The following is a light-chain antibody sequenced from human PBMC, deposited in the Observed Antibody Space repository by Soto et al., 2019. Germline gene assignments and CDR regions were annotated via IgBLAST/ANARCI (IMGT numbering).Light chain of an antibody. CDR3: QSYDSSLSGVV. J-gene: IGLJ2*01. V-gene: IGLV1-40*01. CDR2: GNS. Sequence: QSVLTQPPSVSGAPGQRVTISCTGSSSNIGAGYDVHWYQQLPGTAPKLLIYGNSNRPSGVPDRFSGSTSGTSASLAITGLQAEDEADYYCQSYDSSLSGVVLGGGTKLPVL. CDR1: SSNIGAGYD.